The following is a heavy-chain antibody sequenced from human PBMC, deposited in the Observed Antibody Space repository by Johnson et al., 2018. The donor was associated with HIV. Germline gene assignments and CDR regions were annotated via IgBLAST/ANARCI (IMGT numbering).Heavy chain of an antibody. CDR3: AKSQDAYNYDDAFDV. Sequence: VQLVESGGGLVQPGGSLRLSCAASGFTVSSNYMSWVRQAPGKGLEWVSVIYSGGSTYYADSVKGRFTISRDNSKNTLYLQMNSLRAEDTAVYYCAKSQDAYNYDDAFDVWGQGTMVTVSS. V-gene: IGHV3-66*01. D-gene: IGHD5-24*01. CDR1: GFTVSSNY. J-gene: IGHJ3*01. CDR2: IYSGGST.